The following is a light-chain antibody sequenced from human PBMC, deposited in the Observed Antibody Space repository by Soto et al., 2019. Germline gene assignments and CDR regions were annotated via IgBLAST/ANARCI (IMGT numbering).Light chain of an antibody. CDR2: EVS. V-gene: IGLV2-23*02. J-gene: IGLJ1*01. CDR3: CSYAGVIILYV. Sequence: QSALTQPASVSGSPGQSITISCTGTSSDVGSYNLVSWYQQHPGKAPKFMIYEVSTRPSGVSNRFSGSKSGNTASLTISGLQAEDEADYYCCSYAGVIILYVFGIGTQLTVL. CDR1: SSDVGSYNL.